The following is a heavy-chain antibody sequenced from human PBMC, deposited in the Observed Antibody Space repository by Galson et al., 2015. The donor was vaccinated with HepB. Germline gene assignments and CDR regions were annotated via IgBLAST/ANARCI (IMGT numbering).Heavy chain of an antibody. Sequence: SVKVSCKVSGYTLTELSMHWVRQAPGKGLEWMGGFDPEDGETIYAQKFQGRVTMTEDTSTDTAYMELSSLRSEDTAVYYCATGSTVTQQYRGYYFDYWGQGTLVTVSS. CDR3: ATGSTVTQQYRGYYFDY. CDR2: FDPEDGET. J-gene: IGHJ4*02. CDR1: GYTLTELS. D-gene: IGHD4-17*01. V-gene: IGHV1-24*01.